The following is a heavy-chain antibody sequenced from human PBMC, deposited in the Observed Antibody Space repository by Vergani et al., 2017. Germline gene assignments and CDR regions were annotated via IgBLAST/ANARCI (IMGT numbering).Heavy chain of an antibody. D-gene: IGHD3-10*01. V-gene: IGHV3-30*18. J-gene: IGHJ5*02. CDR3: AKAPVPLWFGELLSTQDHNWFDP. Sequence: QVQLVESGGGVVQPGRSLRLSCAASGFTFSSYGMHWVRQAPGKGLEWVAVISYDGSNKYYADSVKGRFTISRDNSKNTLYLQMNSLRAEDTAVYYCAKAPVPLWFGELLSTQDHNWFDPWGQGTLVTVSS. CDR2: ISYDGSNK. CDR1: GFTFSSYG.